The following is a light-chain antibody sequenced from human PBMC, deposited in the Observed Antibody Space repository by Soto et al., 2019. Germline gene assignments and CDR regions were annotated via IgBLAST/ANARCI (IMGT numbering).Light chain of an antibody. CDR3: QQYGSSPYT. J-gene: IGKJ2*01. CDR2: GAS. V-gene: IGKV3-20*01. Sequence: DIVLTQSPGTLSLSPGETATLSCRASQNVDNAYVAWYQQRPGQAPRLLIHGASTRATGIPDRFGGSGSGTDFALTVSRLEPEDVAVYYCQQYGSSPYTFGQGTKLEIK. CDR1: QNVDNAY.